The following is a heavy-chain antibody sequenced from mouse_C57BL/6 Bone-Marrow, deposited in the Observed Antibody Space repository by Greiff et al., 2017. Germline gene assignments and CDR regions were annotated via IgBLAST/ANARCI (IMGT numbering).Heavy chain of an antibody. CDR1: GYTFTSYW. CDR2: INPSNGGT. CDR3: ASDGYYLAWFAY. V-gene: IGHV1-53*01. J-gene: IGHJ3*01. Sequence: VQLQQPGTELVKPGASVKLSCKASGYTFTSYWMHWVKQRPGQGLEWIGNINPSNGGTNYNEKFKSKATLTVDKSSSTACMHLNSLTSEDSAIYYYASDGYYLAWFAYWGQGTLVTVSA. D-gene: IGHD2-3*01.